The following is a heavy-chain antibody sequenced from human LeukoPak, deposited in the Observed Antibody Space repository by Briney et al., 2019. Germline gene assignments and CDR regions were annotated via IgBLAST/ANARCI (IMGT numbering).Heavy chain of an antibody. CDR1: GGSFSGYY. D-gene: IGHD1-26*01. CDR2: INHSGST. CDR3: ARAQVGATTIDY. V-gene: IGHV4-34*01. Sequence: SETLSLTCAVYGGSFSGYYWSWIRQPPGKGLEWIGEINHSGSTNYNPSLKSRVTISVDTSKNQFSLKLSSVTAADTAVYYCARAQVGATTIDYWGQGTLVTVSS. J-gene: IGHJ4*02.